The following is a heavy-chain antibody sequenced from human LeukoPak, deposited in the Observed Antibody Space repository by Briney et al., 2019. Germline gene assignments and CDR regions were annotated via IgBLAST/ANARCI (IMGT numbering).Heavy chain of an antibody. CDR2: ISGSGGST. CDR3: AKVHYYDSSGYYYYYYGMDV. Sequence: PGGSLRLSCVASGFIFNNYWMSWVRQAPGKGLEWVSAISGSGGSTYYADSVKGRFTISRDNSKNTLYLQMNSLRAEDTAVYYCAKVHYYDSSGYYYYYYGMDVWGQGTTVTVSS. J-gene: IGHJ6*02. CDR1: GFIFNNYW. D-gene: IGHD3-22*01. V-gene: IGHV3-23*01.